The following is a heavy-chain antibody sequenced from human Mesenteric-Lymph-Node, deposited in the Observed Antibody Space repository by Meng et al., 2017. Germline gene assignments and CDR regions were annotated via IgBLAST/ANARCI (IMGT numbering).Heavy chain of an antibody. D-gene: IGHD1-26*01. Sequence: QVQRVQSGAEGKKPGASVKVSCKASGYTFTNYAIQWVRQAPGQRLEWMGWINSGNGKTKYSEKFQGRVTITRDTSATTAYMELSSLRSEDMAVYYCARGLWEQSRYYFDSWGQGTLVTVSS. V-gene: IGHV1-3*01. CDR1: GYTFTNYA. CDR2: INSGNGKT. J-gene: IGHJ4*02. CDR3: ARGLWEQSRYYFDS.